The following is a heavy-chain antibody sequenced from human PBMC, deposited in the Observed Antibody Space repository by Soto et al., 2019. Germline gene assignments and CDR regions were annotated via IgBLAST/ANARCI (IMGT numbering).Heavy chain of an antibody. V-gene: IGHV1-46*01. CDR1: GYTLTSYY. CDR3: ARGPLYSSSWAFDY. D-gene: IGHD6-13*01. Sequence: QVQLVQSGAEVKKPGASVKVSCKASGYTLTSYYMHWVRQAPGQGLEWVGIINPSGGDTSYAQKFQGRVTITGETPTITVYTEATSLRYEDTAVYYCARGPLYSSSWAFDYWGQGTRVTVSS. CDR2: INPSGGDT. J-gene: IGHJ4*02.